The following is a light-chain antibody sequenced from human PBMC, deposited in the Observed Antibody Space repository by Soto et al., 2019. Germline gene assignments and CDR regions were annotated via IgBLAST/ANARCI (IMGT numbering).Light chain of an antibody. CDR3: HQYGNSPT. CDR1: QSVGNN. CDR2: GAS. V-gene: IGKV3-20*01. J-gene: IGKJ1*01. Sequence: EVVLTQSPATLSVSPGDRVTLSCRASQSVGNNLAWHQQKPGQAPRLLIYGASRRATGIPDRFSGSGSGTDFTLTISRLDPEDFAVYYCHQYGNSPTFGQGTTGDI.